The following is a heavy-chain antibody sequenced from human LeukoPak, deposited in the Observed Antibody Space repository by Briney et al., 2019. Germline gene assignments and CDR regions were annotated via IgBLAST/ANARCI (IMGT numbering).Heavy chain of an antibody. J-gene: IGHJ4*02. CDR1: GGSISSYY. Sequence: SETLSLTCAVYGGSISSYYWSWIRQPPGKGLEWIGYIYYSGSTNYNPSLKSRVTISVDTSKNQFSLKLSSVTAADTAVYYCARFSGWSKYYFDYWGQGTLVTVSS. V-gene: IGHV4-59*08. CDR2: IYYSGST. CDR3: ARFSGWSKYYFDY. D-gene: IGHD6-19*01.